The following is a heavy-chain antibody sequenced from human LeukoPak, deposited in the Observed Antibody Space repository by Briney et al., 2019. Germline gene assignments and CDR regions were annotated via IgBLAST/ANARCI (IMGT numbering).Heavy chain of an antibody. J-gene: IGHJ4*02. CDR1: GFTFSSYS. CDR3: ARDYYDSNGYYYVDY. D-gene: IGHD3-22*01. CDR2: ISSSSSTI. V-gene: IGHV3-48*02. Sequence: PGGSLRLSCAASGFTFSSYSMNWVRQAPGKGLEWVSYISSSSSTIYYADSVKGRFTISRDNAKNSLCLQMNSLRDEDTAVYYCARDYYDSNGYYYVDYWGQGTLVTVSS.